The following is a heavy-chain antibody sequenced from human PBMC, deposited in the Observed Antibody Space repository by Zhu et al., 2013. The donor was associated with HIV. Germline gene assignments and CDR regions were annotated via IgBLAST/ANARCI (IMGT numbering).Heavy chain of an antibody. CDR2: INPNSGDT. CDR3: ARGGYSGYDEELDY. J-gene: IGHJ4*02. D-gene: IGHD5-12*01. V-gene: IGHV1-2*02. Sequence: QVQLVQSGAEVKKPGASVKVSCKASGYTFTGYYMHWVRQAPGQGLEWMGWINPNSGDTNYAQKFQGRVTMTRDTSISTAYMELSRLRSDDTAVYYCARGGYSGYDEELDYWGQGTLVTVSS. CDR1: GYTFTGYY.